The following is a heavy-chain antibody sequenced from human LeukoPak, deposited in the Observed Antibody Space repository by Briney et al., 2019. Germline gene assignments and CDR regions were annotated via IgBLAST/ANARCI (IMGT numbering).Heavy chain of an antibody. CDR3: DGADF. J-gene: IGHJ4*02. CDR1: GFTFNTYS. V-gene: IGHV3-23*01. Sequence: GGSLRLSCAASGFTFNTYSMNWARQAPGKGLEWVSTISDSGGGTYYADSVKGRFTISRDNSKNTLYLQMNSLRADDTAVYYCDGADFWGQGTLVTVCS. CDR2: ISDSGGGT.